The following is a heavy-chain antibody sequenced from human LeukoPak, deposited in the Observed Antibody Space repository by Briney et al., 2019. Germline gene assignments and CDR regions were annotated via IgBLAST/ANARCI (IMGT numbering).Heavy chain of an antibody. CDR1: RFTFSSYE. J-gene: IGHJ4*02. D-gene: IGHD6-13*01. CDR2: ISSSGSTI. V-gene: IGHV3-48*03. CDR3: AREEYSSSWLPHYFDY. Sequence: GGSLRLSCAASRFTFSSYEMNWVRQAPGKGLEWVSYISSSGSTIYYADSVKGRFTISRDNAKNSLYLQMNSLRAEDTAVYYCAREEYSSSWLPHYFDYWGQGTLVTVSS.